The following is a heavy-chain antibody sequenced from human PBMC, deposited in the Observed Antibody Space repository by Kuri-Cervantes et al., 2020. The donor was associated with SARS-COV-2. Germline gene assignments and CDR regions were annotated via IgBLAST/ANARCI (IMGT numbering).Heavy chain of an antibody. J-gene: IGHJ3*02. CDR2: ISYDGSNK. V-gene: IGHV3-30-3*01. CDR3: AREGDIVVVHDAFDI. Sequence: GGSLRLSCVASGFTLTKYTMTWVRQAPGKGLEWVAVISYDGSNKYYADSVKGRFTISRDNSKNTLYLQMNSLRAEDTAVYYCAREGDIVVVHDAFDIWGQGTMVTVSS. D-gene: IGHD2-2*01. CDR1: GFTLTKYT.